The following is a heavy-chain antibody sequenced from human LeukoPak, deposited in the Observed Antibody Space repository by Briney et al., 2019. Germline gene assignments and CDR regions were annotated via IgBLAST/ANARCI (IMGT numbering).Heavy chain of an antibody. Sequence: SVKVSCKASGGTFSSYAISWVRQAPGQRLEWMGGIIPIFGTANYAQKFQGRVTITTDESTSTAYMELSSLRSEDTAVYYCARDNVPATTNWFDPWGQGTPVTVSS. V-gene: IGHV1-69*05. CDR1: GGTFSSYA. D-gene: IGHD2-2*01. CDR2: IIPIFGTA. J-gene: IGHJ5*02. CDR3: ARDNVPATTNWFDP.